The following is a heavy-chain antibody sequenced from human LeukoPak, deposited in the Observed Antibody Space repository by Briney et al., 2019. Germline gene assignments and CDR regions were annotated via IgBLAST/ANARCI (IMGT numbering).Heavy chain of an antibody. CDR2: IGTHTGNR. V-gene: IGHV1-18*01. CDR3: TRDGDSGPTYGGIYHY. J-gene: IGHJ4*02. D-gene: IGHD3-16*01. Sequence: ASVKVSCKASGYTFTKYGVSWVRQAPGQGLEWMGWIGTHTGNRNYVKKFQGRVTLTTETSTSTAYMELKSLRSDDTAVYYCTRDGDSGPTYGGIYHYWGQGTLVTVAS. CDR1: GYTFTKYG.